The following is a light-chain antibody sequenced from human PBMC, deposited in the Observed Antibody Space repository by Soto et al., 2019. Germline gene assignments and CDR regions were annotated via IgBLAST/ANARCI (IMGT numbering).Light chain of an antibody. CDR2: EAN. V-gene: IGLV2-8*01. Sequence: QSALTQPPSASGSPGQSVAISCTGTSSDVGGYNYVSWYQQHPGKAPKLMIYEANKRPSGVPDRFSGSKSGNTASLTVSGLQAEDEADYYCCSYAGSSTWVFGGGTKLTVL. CDR1: SSDVGGYNY. J-gene: IGLJ3*02. CDR3: CSYAGSSTWV.